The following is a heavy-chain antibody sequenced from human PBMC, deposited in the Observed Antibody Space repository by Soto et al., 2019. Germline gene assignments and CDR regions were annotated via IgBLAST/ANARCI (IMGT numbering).Heavy chain of an antibody. CDR3: ARGGRITGTTFPTKLFDY. D-gene: IGHD1-7*01. V-gene: IGHV1-3*01. J-gene: IGHJ4*02. CDR2: INAGNGNT. Sequence: GASVKVSCKASGYTFTSYAMHWVRQAPGQRLEWMGWINAGNGNTKYSQKFQGRVTITRDTSASTAYMELSSLRSEDTAVYYCARGGRITGTTFPTKLFDYWGQGTLVTVSS. CDR1: GYTFTSYA.